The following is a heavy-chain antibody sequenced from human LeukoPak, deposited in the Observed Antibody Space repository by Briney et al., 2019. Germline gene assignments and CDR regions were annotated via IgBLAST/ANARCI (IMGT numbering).Heavy chain of an antibody. J-gene: IGHJ3*02. CDR2: IYPGDSDT. D-gene: IGHD3-22*01. CDR1: GYSFTSYW. V-gene: IGHV5-51*01. Sequence: GESLKISCKGSGYSFTSYWIGWVRQMPGKGLEWMGIIYPGDSDTRYSPPFQGQVTISADKSISTAYLQWSSLKASDTAMYYCARRGYYYDSSGYYRPLHAFDIWGQGTMVTVSS. CDR3: ARRGYYYDSSGYYRPLHAFDI.